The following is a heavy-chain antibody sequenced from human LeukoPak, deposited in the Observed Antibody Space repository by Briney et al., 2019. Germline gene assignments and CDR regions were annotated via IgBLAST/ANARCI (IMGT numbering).Heavy chain of an antibody. CDR2: INHSGST. J-gene: IGHJ6*02. V-gene: IGHV4-34*01. CDR3: ARGPPPHYGMDV. CDR1: GFTFSSYA. Sequence: PGGSLRLSCAASGFTFSSYAMSWVRQPPGKGLEWIGEINHSGSTNYNPSLKSRVTISVDTSKNQFSLKLSSVTAADTAVYYCARGPPPHYGMDVWGQGTTVTVSS.